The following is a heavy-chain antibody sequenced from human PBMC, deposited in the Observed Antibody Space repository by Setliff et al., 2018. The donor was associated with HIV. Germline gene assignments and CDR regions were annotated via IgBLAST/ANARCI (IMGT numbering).Heavy chain of an antibody. Sequence: SVKVSCKASGGAFRNYTISWVRQAPGQGLEWVGGSIPIFDTPRYAQKFQGRVTITADEFRSTAFMELRSLTYEDTAVFYCGAGNYGSGNYIDVWGKGTTVTVSS. CDR2: SIPIFDTP. J-gene: IGHJ6*03. CDR1: GGAFRNYT. D-gene: IGHD3-10*01. V-gene: IGHV1-69*13. CDR3: GAGNYGSGNYIDV.